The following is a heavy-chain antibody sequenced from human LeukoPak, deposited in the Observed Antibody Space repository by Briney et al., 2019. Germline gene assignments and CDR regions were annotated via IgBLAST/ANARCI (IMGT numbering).Heavy chain of an antibody. CDR3: ARLNVPADEYYFDY. CDR2: IVVGSGNT. D-gene: IGHD2-2*01. V-gene: IGHV1-58*02. CDR1: GFTFTSSA. Sequence: SVKVSCKASGFTFTSSAMQWVRQARGQRLEWIGWIVVGSGNTNYAQKFQERVTITRDMSTSTAYMELSSLRSEDTAVYYCARLNVPADEYYFDYWGQGTLVTVSS. J-gene: IGHJ4*02.